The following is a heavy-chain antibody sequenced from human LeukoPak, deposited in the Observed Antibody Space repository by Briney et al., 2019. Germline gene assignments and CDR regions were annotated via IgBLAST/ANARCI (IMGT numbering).Heavy chain of an antibody. J-gene: IGHJ6*03. CDR2: IIPIFGTA. D-gene: IGHD2-2*02. V-gene: IGHV1-69*05. CDR1: GYTFTSYG. CDR3: ARDGIRCSSTSCYTRNYYYYYMDV. Sequence: SVKVSCKTSGYTFTSYGISWVRQAPGQGLEWMGGIIPIFGTANYAQKFQGRVTITTDESTSTAYMELSSLRSEDTAVYYCARDGIRCSSTSCYTRNYYYYYMDVWGKGTTVTVSS.